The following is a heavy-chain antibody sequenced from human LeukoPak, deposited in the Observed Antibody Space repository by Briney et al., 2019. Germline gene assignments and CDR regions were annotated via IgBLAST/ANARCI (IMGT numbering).Heavy chain of an antibody. J-gene: IGHJ4*02. D-gene: IGHD5-18*01. CDR1: GGSISSYY. Sequence: SETLSLTCTVSGGSISSYYWSWIRQPPGKGLEWIGYVYYSGSTNYNPSLKSRVTISVDTSKNQFSLKLSSVTAADTAVYYCARVFQGYSYDDRPFDYWGQGTLVTVSS. CDR2: VYYSGST. CDR3: ARVFQGYSYDDRPFDY. V-gene: IGHV4-59*01.